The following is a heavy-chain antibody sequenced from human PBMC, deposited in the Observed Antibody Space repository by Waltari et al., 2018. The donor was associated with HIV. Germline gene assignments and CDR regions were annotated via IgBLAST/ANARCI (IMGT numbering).Heavy chain of an antibody. J-gene: IGHJ4*02. Sequence: QVQLVQSGAEVKKPGASVKVSCKASGYTFTGYSMHWVRQAPGQGLEWMGRINPNSGGTNYAQKFQGRVTMTRDTSISTAYMELSRLRSDDTAVYYCAREGGQLWFPSLDFDYWGQGTLVTISS. CDR1: GYTFTGYS. V-gene: IGHV1-2*06. D-gene: IGHD5-18*01. CDR2: INPNSGGT. CDR3: AREGGQLWFPSLDFDY.